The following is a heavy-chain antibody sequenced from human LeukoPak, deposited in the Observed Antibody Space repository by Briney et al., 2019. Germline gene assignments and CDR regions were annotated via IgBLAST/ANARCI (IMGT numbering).Heavy chain of an antibody. V-gene: IGHV3-23*01. CDR3: AKFWGAVGGNWGNFDY. D-gene: IGHD6-19*01. J-gene: IGHJ4*02. CDR2: ISGRGDNT. CDR1: GFTFSSYA. Sequence: PGGSLRLSCAASGFTFSSYAMSWVRQAPGKGLEWVSAISGRGDNTKYADSVKGRFTISRDNSKNMLYLQMNSLRGEDTAVYYCAKFWGAVGGNWGNFDYWGQGTLVTVSS.